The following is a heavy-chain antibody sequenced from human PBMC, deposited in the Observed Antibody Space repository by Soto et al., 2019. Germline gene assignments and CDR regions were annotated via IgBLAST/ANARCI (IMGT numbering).Heavy chain of an antibody. D-gene: IGHD3-3*01. V-gene: IGHV3-30-3*01. Sequence: PGGSLRLSCAASGFTFSSYAMHWVRQAPGKGLEWVAVISYDGSNKYYADSVKGRFTISRDNSKNTLYLQMNSLRAEDTAVYYCARSGTRITIFGVAHDWGQGTLVTVSS. CDR1: GFTFSSYA. CDR2: ISYDGSNK. J-gene: IGHJ4*02. CDR3: ARSGTRITIFGVAHD.